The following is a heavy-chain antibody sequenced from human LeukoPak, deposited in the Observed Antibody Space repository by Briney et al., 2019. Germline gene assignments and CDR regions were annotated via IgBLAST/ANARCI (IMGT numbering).Heavy chain of an antibody. CDR3: ARGGTVVVVAATGTLPYWFDP. D-gene: IGHD2-15*01. V-gene: IGHV4-34*01. CDR1: SGSFSGYY. J-gene: IGHJ5*02. Sequence: PSETLSLTCAVYSGSFSGYYWSWIRQPPGKGLEWIGEINHSGSTNYNPSLKSRVTISVDTSKNQFSLKLSSVTAADTAVYYCARGGTVVVVAATGTLPYWFDPWGQGTLVTVSS. CDR2: INHSGST.